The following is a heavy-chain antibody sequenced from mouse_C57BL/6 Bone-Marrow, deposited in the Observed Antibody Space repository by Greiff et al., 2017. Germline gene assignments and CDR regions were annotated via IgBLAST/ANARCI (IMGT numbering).Heavy chain of an antibody. J-gene: IGHJ1*03. CDR2: ISNLAYSI. CDR3: ARHGYDGDGYFDV. Sequence: EVMLVESGGGLVQPGGSLKLSCAASGFTFSDYGMAWVRQAPRKGPEWVAFISNLAYSIYYADTVTGRFTISRENAKNTLYLEMSSLRSEDTAMYYCARHGYDGDGYFDVWGTGTTVTVSS. V-gene: IGHV5-15*04. CDR1: GFTFSDYG. D-gene: IGHD2-2*01.